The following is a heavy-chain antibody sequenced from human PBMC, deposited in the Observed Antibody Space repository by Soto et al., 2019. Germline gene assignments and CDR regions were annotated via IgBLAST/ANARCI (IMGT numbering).Heavy chain of an antibody. CDR3: ARPSGYDTLTPAFDY. CDR1: GGAISSRTYY. J-gene: IGHJ4*02. D-gene: IGHD3-9*01. Sequence: QLQLQESGPGLVKTSETLSLTCTVSGGAISSRTYYWGWIRQSPGKWLEWIGSISYSGNIYYNPSLRSRVTISVDTSKNQFSLKLDSVTATDTAVYYCARPSGYDTLTPAFDYWGQGTLVTVSS. V-gene: IGHV4-39*01. CDR2: ISYSGNI.